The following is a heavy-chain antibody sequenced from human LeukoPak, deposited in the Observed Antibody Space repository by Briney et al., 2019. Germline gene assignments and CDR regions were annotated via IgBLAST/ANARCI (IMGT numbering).Heavy chain of an antibody. V-gene: IGHV4-4*07. J-gene: IGHJ4*02. CDR3: ARGGYFWSGYYIG. D-gene: IGHD3-3*01. CDR1: GGSISSYY. Sequence: SETLSLTCTVSGGSISSYYWSWIRQPAGKGLEWIGRIYTSGSNYNPSLKSRVTISVDTSKNQFSLKLSSVTAADTAVYYCARGGYFWSGYYIGWGQGTLVTVS. CDR2: IYTSGS.